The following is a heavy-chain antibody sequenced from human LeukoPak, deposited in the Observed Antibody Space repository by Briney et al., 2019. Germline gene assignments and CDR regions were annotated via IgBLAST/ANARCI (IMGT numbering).Heavy chain of an antibody. D-gene: IGHD1-7*01. CDR3: ARSNWNSNSASDY. CDR1: GFTFSSYS. Sequence: GGSLRLSCAASGFTFSSYSMNWVRQAPGKGLEWVSYISSSSSTIYYADSVKGRFTISRDNAKNSLYLQMNSLRAEDTAVYYCARSNWNSNSASDYWGQGTLVIVSS. CDR2: ISSSSSTI. V-gene: IGHV3-48*01. J-gene: IGHJ4*02.